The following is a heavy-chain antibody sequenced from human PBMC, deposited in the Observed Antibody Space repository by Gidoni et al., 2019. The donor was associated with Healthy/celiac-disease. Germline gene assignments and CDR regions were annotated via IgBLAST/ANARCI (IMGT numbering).Heavy chain of an antibody. Sequence: EVQLVESGGGLVQPGGSLRLSCSASGFTFSSYAMHWVRQAPGKGLEYVSAISSNRGSTYYADSVKGRFTNARDNSKNTLYLQMSSLRAEDTAGYYCVKGDVLLWFGELGGFDYWGQGTLVTVSS. J-gene: IGHJ4*02. CDR3: VKGDVLLWFGELGGFDY. V-gene: IGHV3-64D*06. CDR2: ISSNRGST. CDR1: GFTFSSYA. D-gene: IGHD3-10*01.